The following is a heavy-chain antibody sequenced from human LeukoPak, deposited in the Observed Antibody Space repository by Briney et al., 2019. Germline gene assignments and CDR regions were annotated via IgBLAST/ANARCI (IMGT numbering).Heavy chain of an antibody. CDR1: GGSISSSSYY. Sequence: SETLSLTCTVSGGSISSSSYYWGWIRQPPGKGLEWIGSIYYSGSTYYNPSLKSRVTISVDTSKNQFSLKLSSVTAADTAVYYCARRRNWFDPWGQGTLVTVSS. J-gene: IGHJ5*02. CDR2: IYYSGST. V-gene: IGHV4-39*07. CDR3: ARRRNWFDP.